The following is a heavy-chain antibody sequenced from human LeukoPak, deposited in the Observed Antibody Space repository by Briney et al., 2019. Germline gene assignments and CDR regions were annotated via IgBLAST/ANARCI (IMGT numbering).Heavy chain of an antibody. CDR3: ARDKVVGATYFDY. V-gene: IGHV3-7*01. D-gene: IGHD1-26*01. J-gene: IGHJ4*02. CDR1: GFTFSSHW. CDR2: IKQDGGEK. Sequence: GESLRLSCAGSGFTFSSHWMSWVRQAPGKGPEWVANIKQDGGEKYYVDSVKGRFTISRGNAKNSLYLQMNSLRAEDTAIYYCARDKVVGATYFDYWGRGILVTVSS.